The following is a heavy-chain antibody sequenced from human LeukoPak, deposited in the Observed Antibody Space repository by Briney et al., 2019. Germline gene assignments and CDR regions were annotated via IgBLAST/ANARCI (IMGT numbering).Heavy chain of an antibody. CDR1: GGSISSGGYY. D-gene: IGHD3-22*01. Sequence: PSETLSLTCTVSGGSISSGGYYWRWIRQHPGKGLEWIGYIYYSGSTYYNPSLKSRVTISVDTSKNQFSLKLSSVTAADTAVYYCARTLKYYYDSSGYYVDYWGQGTLVTVSS. V-gene: IGHV4-31*03. CDR3: ARTLKYYYDSSGYYVDY. CDR2: IYYSGST. J-gene: IGHJ4*02.